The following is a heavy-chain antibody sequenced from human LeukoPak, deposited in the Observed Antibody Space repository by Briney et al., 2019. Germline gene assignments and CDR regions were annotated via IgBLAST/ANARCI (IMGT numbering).Heavy chain of an antibody. D-gene: IGHD6-19*01. V-gene: IGHV3-7*03. CDR3: ARHRTSGWYAAFDI. CDR2: IKQDGSEK. CDR1: GFTFSNYW. Sequence: GGSLRLSCAASGFTFSNYWMSWVRQAPGKGLEWVGNIKQDGSEKYYVDYVKGRFTVYRDNAKNSLYVQMNSLRAEDTAVYYCARHRTSGWYAAFDIWGQGTMVTVSS. J-gene: IGHJ3*02.